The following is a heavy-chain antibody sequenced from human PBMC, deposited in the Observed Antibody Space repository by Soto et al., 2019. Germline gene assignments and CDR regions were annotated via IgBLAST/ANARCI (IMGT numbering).Heavy chain of an antibody. J-gene: IGHJ4*02. Sequence: SETLSLTCTVSGDPIISGDYYWSWIRQTPGKGLEWIGYIYYSGSTNYNPSLKSRVTISVDTSKNQFSLKLSSVTAADTAVYYCARRYGSAIDYWGQGTLVT. CDR2: IYYSGST. D-gene: IGHD1-26*01. V-gene: IGHV4-61*08. CDR1: GDPIISGDYY. CDR3: ARRYGSAIDY.